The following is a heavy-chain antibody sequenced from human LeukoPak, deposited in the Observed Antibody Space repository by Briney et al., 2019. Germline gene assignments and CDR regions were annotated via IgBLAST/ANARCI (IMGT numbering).Heavy chain of an antibody. CDR1: GFTFSDYA. J-gene: IGHJ4*02. CDR2: IRGTGGTT. D-gene: IGHD3-10*01. V-gene: IGHV3-23*01. CDR3: AKSTYGSGTHGGY. Sequence: GGSLRLSCAASGFTFSDYALIWVRQAPGKGLEWISAIRGTGGTTYYADSVKGRCTISRDNSKNTLYLQMNSLRAEDTAVYYCAKSTYGSGTHGGYWGQGTLVTVSS.